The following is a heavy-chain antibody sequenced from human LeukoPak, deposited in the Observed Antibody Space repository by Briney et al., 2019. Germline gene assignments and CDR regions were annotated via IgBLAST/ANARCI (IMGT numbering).Heavy chain of an antibody. CDR2: INWNGGST. V-gene: IGHV3-20*01. J-gene: IGHJ5*02. CDR1: GFTFSSYV. Sequence: RPGGSLRLSCAASGFTFSSYVMSWVRQAPGKGLEWVSGINWNGGSTGYADSVKGRFTISRDNAKNSLYLQMNSLRAEDTALYHCARDFSSGWYGWFDPWGQGTLVTVSS. CDR3: ARDFSSGWYGWFDP. D-gene: IGHD6-19*01.